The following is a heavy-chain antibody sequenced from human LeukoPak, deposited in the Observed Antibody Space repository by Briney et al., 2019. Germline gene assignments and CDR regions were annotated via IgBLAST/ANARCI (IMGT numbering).Heavy chain of an antibody. V-gene: IGHV4-61*02. D-gene: IGHD3-10*01. J-gene: IGHJ4*01. Sequence: ASETLSLTCSVSGDSISSGSYYWSWIRQPAGKGLEWIGRIYTSGSTNYIPSLKSRLTMSVDTSKNQFSLRLSSVTAADTAVYYCARDAWFGAGRTFAYWGQEPWSPSPQ. CDR2: IYTSGST. CDR1: GDSISSGSYY. CDR3: ARDAWFGAGRTFAY.